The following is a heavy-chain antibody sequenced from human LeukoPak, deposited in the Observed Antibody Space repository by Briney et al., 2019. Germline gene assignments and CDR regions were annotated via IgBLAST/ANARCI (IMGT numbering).Heavy chain of an antibody. Sequence: GGSLRLSCAASGFTFSSYSMIWVRQASGKGLERVSSISSTSTYIYYADSVKGRFTISRDNAKNSLNLQMNSLRAEDTAVYYCARVLGGYCSGTLCAFDIWGQGTMVTVSS. D-gene: IGHD2-2*01. CDR3: ARVLGGYCSGTLCAFDI. J-gene: IGHJ3*02. CDR1: GFTFSSYS. CDR2: ISSTSTYI. V-gene: IGHV3-21*01.